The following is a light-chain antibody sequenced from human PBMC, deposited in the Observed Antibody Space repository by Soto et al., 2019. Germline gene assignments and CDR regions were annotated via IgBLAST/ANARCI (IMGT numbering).Light chain of an antibody. V-gene: IGKV2-28*01. CDR2: LGS. CDR3: MQALHTPRT. Sequence: DIVMTQSPLSLSVTPGEPASISCRSCHSLLFSNGKHYLDWYLQKLGQSPQLLISLGSNRASGVPDRFSGSGSGTDCTLKISRVEAEDVGVYFCMQALHTPRTFGQGTKVAIK. CDR1: HSLLFSNGKHY. J-gene: IGKJ1*01.